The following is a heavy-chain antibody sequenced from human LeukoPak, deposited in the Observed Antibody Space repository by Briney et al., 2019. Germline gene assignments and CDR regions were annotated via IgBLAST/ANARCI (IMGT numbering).Heavy chain of an antibody. V-gene: IGHV4-59*01. CDR3: ARVVHYYYYMDV. D-gene: IGHD6-6*01. CDR1: GGSISSYY. CDR2: IHYSGTT. J-gene: IGHJ6*03. Sequence: SETLSLTCTVSGGSISSYYWSWIRQPPGKGLEWIGYIHYSGTTNYKSSLKSRVTMPVDTSKNHLSLKLRSVTAADTAVYYCARVVHYYYYMDVWGKGTTVTVSS.